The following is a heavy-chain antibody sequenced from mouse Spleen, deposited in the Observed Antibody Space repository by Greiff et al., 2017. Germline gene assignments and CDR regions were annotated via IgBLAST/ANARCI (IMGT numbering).Heavy chain of an antibody. V-gene: IGHV3-6*01. CDR3: ASGGTTVVATGVDY. D-gene: IGHD1-1*01. Sequence: EVKLMESGPGLVKPSQSLSLTCSVTGYSITSGYYWNWIRQFPGNKLEWMGYISYDGSNNYNPSLKNRISITRDTSKNQFFLKLNSVTTEDTATYYCASGGTTVVATGVDYWGQGTTLTVSS. J-gene: IGHJ2*01. CDR1: GYSITSGYY. CDR2: ISYDGSN.